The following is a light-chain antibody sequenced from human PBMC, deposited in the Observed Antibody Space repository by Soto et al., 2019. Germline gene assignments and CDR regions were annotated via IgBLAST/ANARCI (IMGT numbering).Light chain of an antibody. J-gene: IGKJ1*01. CDR3: QQSYSTPQT. Sequence: IQMTQSPSSLSAYVGDRVTITCRASQNIINYLNWYQQKPGKAPQLLIYAASSLQSGVPSRFSGSGSGTDFTLTISSLQPEDFATYYCQQSYSTPQTFGQGTKVDIK. CDR2: AAS. V-gene: IGKV1-39*01. CDR1: QNIINY.